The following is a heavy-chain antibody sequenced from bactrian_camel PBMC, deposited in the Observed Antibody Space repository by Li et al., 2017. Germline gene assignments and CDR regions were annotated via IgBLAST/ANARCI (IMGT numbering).Heavy chain of an antibody. CDR2: IYAYGVGT. Sequence: HVQLVESGGGSVQAGGSLRLVCGVSGYTHTPNCLGWLRQAPGQEREVVASIYAYGVGTYYPDSVKGRFTISHDNAKNTLYLQMNSLKPEDTAVYYCAAGSYCYVQSGRIWISDGYWGQGTQVTVS. D-gene: IGHD3*01. J-gene: IGHJ4*01. CDR1: GYTHTPNC. V-gene: IGHV3S54*01. CDR3: AAGSYCYVQSGRIWISDGY.